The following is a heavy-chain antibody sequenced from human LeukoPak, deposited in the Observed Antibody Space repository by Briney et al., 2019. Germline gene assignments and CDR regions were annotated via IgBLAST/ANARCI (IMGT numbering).Heavy chain of an antibody. CDR3: ARALGEMAKRKPFDY. J-gene: IGHJ4*02. V-gene: IGHV3-21*01. CDR2: ISSSSSYI. CDR1: GFTFSSYS. D-gene: IGHD5-24*01. Sequence: PGGSLRLSCAASGFTFSSYSMNWVRQAPGKGLEWVSSISSSSSYIYYAHSVKGRFTISRDNAKNSLYLQMNSLRAEDTAVYYCARALGEMAKRKPFDYWGQGTLVTVSA.